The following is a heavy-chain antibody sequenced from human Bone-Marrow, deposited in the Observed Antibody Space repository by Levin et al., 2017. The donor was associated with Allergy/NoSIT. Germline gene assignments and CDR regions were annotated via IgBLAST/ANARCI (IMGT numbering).Heavy chain of an antibody. CDR1: GGSITSGGYH. J-gene: IGHJ4*02. CDR3: AREDGSAFDS. CDR2: ISYSGST. Sequence: PSETLSLTCTVSGGSITSGGYHWSWIRQHAGKGLEWIGYISYSGSTYYNPSLKSRATISLDTSKNQFSLKVTSATAADAAVYYCAREDGSAFDSWGQGNLVTVSS. V-gene: IGHV4-31*03. D-gene: IGHD5-24*01.